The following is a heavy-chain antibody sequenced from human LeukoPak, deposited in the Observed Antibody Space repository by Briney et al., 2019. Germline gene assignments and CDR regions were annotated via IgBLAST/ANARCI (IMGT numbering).Heavy chain of an antibody. J-gene: IGHJ4*02. D-gene: IGHD3-3*01. Sequence: PSETLSLTCTVSGGSISSGGYYWSWIRQHPGKGLEWIGYIYYSGSTYYNPFLKSRVTISVDTSKNQFSLKLSSVTAADTAVYYCARGVYDFWSGFALGYWGQGTLVTVSS. CDR2: IYYSGST. CDR3: ARGVYDFWSGFALGY. CDR1: GGSISSGGYY. V-gene: IGHV4-31*03.